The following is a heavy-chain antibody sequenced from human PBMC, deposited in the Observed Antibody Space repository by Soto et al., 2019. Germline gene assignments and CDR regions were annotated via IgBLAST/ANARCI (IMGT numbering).Heavy chain of an antibody. Sequence: QVQLVQSGAEVKKPGASVKVSCKASGYTFTSYYMHWVRQAPEQGLEWLGIINPSGCITSYEQKCQGRDAMRRDTPTRTVYIERSSLRSEDTAVYYCAISYDDFKTNDAFEIWAKGTKVTVSS. J-gene: IGHJ3*02. CDR1: GYTFTSYY. V-gene: IGHV1-46*01. D-gene: IGHD4-17*01. CDR2: INPSGCIT. CDR3: AISYDDFKTNDAFEI.